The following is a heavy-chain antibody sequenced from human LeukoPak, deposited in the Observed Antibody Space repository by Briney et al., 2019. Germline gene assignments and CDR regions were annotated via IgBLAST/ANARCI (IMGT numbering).Heavy chain of an antibody. CDR1: GFTFSSYS. CDR3: ARDQPGYDILTGYCDY. J-gene: IGHJ4*02. D-gene: IGHD3-9*01. Sequence: GGSLRLSCAASGFTFSSYSMNWVRQAPGKGLEWVSSISSSSSYIYYADSVKGRFTISRDNAKNSLYLQMNSLRAEDTAVYYCARDQPGYDILTGYCDYWGQGTLVTVSS. V-gene: IGHV3-21*01. CDR2: ISSSSSYI.